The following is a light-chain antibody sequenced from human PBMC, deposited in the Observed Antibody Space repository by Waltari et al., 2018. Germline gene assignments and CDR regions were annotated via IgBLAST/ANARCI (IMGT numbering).Light chain of an antibody. V-gene: IGKV1-5*03. J-gene: IGKJ1*01. CDR2: KAS. CDR3: QQFNSYPWT. Sequence: DIQMTQSPSTLSASVGDRVTITCRPSQSIGTSLAWYQHKPGKAPELLIYKASNLEGGVPPRFSGSGSGTEFTLTISSLQPDDFATYYCQQFNSYPWTFGQGTKVEIK. CDR1: QSIGTS.